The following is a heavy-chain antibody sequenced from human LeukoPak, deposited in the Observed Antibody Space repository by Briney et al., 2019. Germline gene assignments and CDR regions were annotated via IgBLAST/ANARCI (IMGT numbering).Heavy chain of an antibody. CDR3: ARDLGYCSSTSCSYYYYGMDV. CDR1: GGTFSSYA. CDR2: IIPILGIA. Sequence: SVKVSCKASGGTFSSYAISWVRQAPGQGLEWMGRIIPILGIANYAQKFQGRVTITADKSTSPAYMELSSLRSEDTAVYYCARDLGYCSSTSCSYYYYGMDVWGQGTTVTVSS. D-gene: IGHD2-2*01. V-gene: IGHV1-69*04. J-gene: IGHJ6*02.